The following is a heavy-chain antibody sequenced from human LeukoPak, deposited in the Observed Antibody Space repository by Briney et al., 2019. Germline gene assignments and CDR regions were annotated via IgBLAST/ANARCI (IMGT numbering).Heavy chain of an antibody. J-gene: IGHJ4*02. CDR2: IYHTGSA. CDR3: ARYCTSTTCILRGFDY. V-gene: IGHV4-38-2*01. Sequence: SETLSLTCSVSGYSFTSGHYWGWIRQPPGKGLEWIANIYHTGSAHYNSSLKSRVTISVDTSTNQFSLKLSSVTAADTAVYYCARYCTSTTCILRGFDYWGQGTLVTVSS. D-gene: IGHD2-2*01. CDR1: GYSFTSGHY.